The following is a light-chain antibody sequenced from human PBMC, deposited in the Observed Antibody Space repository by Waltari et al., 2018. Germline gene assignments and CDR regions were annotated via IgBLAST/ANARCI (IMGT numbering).Light chain of an antibody. J-gene: IGKJ4*01. CDR1: QSIDNN. CDR2: GAS. V-gene: IGKV3-15*01. Sequence: EVVMTQSPATLSVSPAERVTLSCKASQSIDNNLAWYQQKPGQAPRLLIYGASTRATGVPARFSGSGSGTEFTLTISSLQSEDCAVFYCQQYNRWPPLTFGGGTKVEIK. CDR3: QQYNRWPPLT.